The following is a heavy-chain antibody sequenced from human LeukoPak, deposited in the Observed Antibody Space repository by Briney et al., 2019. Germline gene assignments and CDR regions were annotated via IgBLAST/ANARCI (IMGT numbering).Heavy chain of an antibody. D-gene: IGHD6-19*01. CDR3: ARGRAVAGTDQYFGMDV. V-gene: IGHV4-4*02. CDR2: IYHGGSA. Sequence: PSGTLSLTCAVSGVSISSTDWWSWVRQPPGKGLEWIGEIYHGGSAIYNPSLKSRVTMSLDKSRDQFSLKLISVIAADTAVYYCARGRAVAGTDQYFGMDVWGXGTTVTVSS. CDR1: GVSISSTDW. J-gene: IGHJ6*04.